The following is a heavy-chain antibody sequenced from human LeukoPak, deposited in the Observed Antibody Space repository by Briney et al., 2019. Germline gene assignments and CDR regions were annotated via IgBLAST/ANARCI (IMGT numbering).Heavy chain of an antibody. Sequence: SETLSLTCAVYGGSFSGYYWSWIRQPPGKGLEWIGEIYHSGSTNYNPSLKSRVTISVDKSKNQFSLKLSSVTAADTAVYYCARAPDYGDYSPNWFDPWGQGTLVTASS. D-gene: IGHD4-17*01. CDR3: ARAPDYGDYSPNWFDP. V-gene: IGHV4-34*01. J-gene: IGHJ5*02. CDR1: GGSFSGYY. CDR2: IYHSGST.